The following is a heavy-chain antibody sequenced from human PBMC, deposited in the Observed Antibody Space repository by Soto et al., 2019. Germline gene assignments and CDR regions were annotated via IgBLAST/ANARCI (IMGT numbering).Heavy chain of an antibody. CDR3: ARGILRPNQYMDV. Sequence: QVQLQESGPGLVKPSQTLSLTCIVSGDSISRGGYFWTWIRQHPGKGLEWIGYIYDSGSAFYNPSLKSRVTMSVVTSKNQFSLNLRSVTAADTAVFYCARGILRPNQYMDVWGKGTAVAVSS. D-gene: IGHD1-26*01. CDR2: IYDSGSA. J-gene: IGHJ6*03. V-gene: IGHV4-31*03. CDR1: GDSISRGGYF.